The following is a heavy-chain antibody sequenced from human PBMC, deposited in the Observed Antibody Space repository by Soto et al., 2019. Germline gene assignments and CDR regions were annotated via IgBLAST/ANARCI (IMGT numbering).Heavy chain of an antibody. CDR1: GGSISSSSYY. Sequence: SETLSLTCTVSGGSISSSSYYWGWIRQPPGKGLEWIGSIYYSGSTNYNPSLKSRVTISVDTSKNQFSLKLSSVTAADTAVYYCARVSSPATGSVNFDYWGQGTLVTVSS. CDR3: ARVSSPATGSVNFDY. D-gene: IGHD3-10*01. J-gene: IGHJ4*02. V-gene: IGHV4-39*07. CDR2: IYYSGST.